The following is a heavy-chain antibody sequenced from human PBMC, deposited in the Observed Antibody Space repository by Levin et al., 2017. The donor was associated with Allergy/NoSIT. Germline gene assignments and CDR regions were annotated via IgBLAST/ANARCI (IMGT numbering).Heavy chain of an antibody. CDR1: GGTFSSYT. CDR2: IIPILGIA. J-gene: IGHJ4*02. D-gene: IGHD3-10*01. CDR3: ARALVKGGHYGSGSYSY. Sequence: ASVKVSCKASGGTFSSYTISWVRQAPGQGLEWMGRIIPILGIANYAQKFQGRVTITADKSTSTAYMELSSLRSEDTAVYYCARALVKGGHYGSGSYSYWGQGTLVTVSS. V-gene: IGHV1-69*02.